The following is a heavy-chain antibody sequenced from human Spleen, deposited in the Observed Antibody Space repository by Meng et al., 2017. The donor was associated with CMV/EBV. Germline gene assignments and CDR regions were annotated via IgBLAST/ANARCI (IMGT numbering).Heavy chain of an antibody. CDR3: ARAYYGVDGMDV. J-gene: IGHJ6*02. D-gene: IGHD4-17*01. V-gene: IGHV3-48*04. Sequence: GESLKISCVASGFTFNTYWMSWVRQAPGKGLEWVSYISSSGSTIYYADSVKGRFTISRDNAKNSLYLQMNSLRAEDTAVYYCARAYYGVDGMDVWGQGTTVTVSS. CDR1: GFTFNTYW. CDR2: ISSSGSTI.